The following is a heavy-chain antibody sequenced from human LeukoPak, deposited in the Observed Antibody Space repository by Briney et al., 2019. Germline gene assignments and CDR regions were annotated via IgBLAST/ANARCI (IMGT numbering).Heavy chain of an antibody. J-gene: IGHJ4*02. CDR1: GGSISSYY. D-gene: IGHD6-19*01. V-gene: IGHV4-59*01. Sequence: PSETLSLTCTVSGGSISSYYWSWIRQPPGKGLEWIGYIYYSGSTNYNPSLKSRVTISVDTSKNQFSLKLSSVAAADTAVYYCARGRYSSGWYADDYWGQGTLVTVSS. CDR2: IYYSGST. CDR3: ARGRYSSGWYADDY.